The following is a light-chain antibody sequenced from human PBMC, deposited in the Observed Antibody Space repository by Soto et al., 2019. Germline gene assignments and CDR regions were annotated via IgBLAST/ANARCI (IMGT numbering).Light chain of an antibody. V-gene: IGKV1-5*03. J-gene: IGKJ1*01. CDR2: KAS. CDR1: QTIDSW. Sequence: IHMTHAPSTLSASVGYRVSITCRASQTIDSWLALYQQRPGKPPNLLIYKASTLASGVPSRFSGSGSGTEFTLTINSLQPDDFATYYCQQYHIYSGTFGQGTKVDIK. CDR3: QQYHIYSGT.